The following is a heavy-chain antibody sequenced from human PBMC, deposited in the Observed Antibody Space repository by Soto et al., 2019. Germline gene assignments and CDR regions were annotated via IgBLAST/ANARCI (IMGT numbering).Heavy chain of an antibody. CDR3: ARDPYNWNYFGWFDP. V-gene: IGHV3-30-3*01. J-gene: IGHJ5*02. CDR1: GFTFSSYA. D-gene: IGHD1-7*01. CDR2: ISYDGSNK. Sequence: GGSLRLSCAASGFTFSSYAMHWVRQAPGKGLEWVAVISYDGSNKYYADSVKGRFTISRDNSKNTLYLQMNSLRAEDTAVYYCARDPYNWNYFGWFDPWGQGTLVTVSS.